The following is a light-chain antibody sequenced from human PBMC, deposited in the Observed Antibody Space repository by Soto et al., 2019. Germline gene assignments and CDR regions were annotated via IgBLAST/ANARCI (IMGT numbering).Light chain of an antibody. V-gene: IGKV1-39*01. CDR3: QQRSSAPS. Sequence: DIQMTQSPSSLSASVGDRVTITCRASQSISSYLNWYQQKPGKAPKLLIYAASSLQSGVPSRFSGSGSGTDFPLTISSLQPEDSATYYCQQRSSAPSFGGGTKVEIK. J-gene: IGKJ4*02. CDR1: QSISSY. CDR2: AAS.